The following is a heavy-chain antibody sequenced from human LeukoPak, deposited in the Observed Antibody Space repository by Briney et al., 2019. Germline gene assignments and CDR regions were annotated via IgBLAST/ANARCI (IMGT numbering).Heavy chain of an antibody. J-gene: IGHJ4*02. CDR2: ISSSSSYT. CDR3: ARAPRYCSGGSCYSIDY. V-gene: IGHV3-11*06. D-gene: IGHD2-15*01. Sequence: GGSLRLSCAASGFTFSDYYMSWIRQAPGKGLEWVPYISSSSSYTNYADSVKGRFTISRDNAKNSLYLQMNSLRAEDTAVYYCARAPRYCSGGSCYSIDYWGQGTLVTVSS. CDR1: GFTFSDYY.